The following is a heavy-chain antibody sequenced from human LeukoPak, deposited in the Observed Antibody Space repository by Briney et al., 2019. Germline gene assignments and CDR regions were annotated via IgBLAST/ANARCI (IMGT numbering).Heavy chain of an antibody. CDR2: IYYSGST. CDR3: ARDRASIGAGFDM. V-gene: IGHV4-39*07. Sequence: SETLSLTCTVSGGSISSSSYYWGWIRQPPGKGLEWIGSIYYSGSTYYNPSLKSRVTISVDTSKNQFSLKLSSVTAADTAVYFCARDRASIGAGFDMWGQGTMVTVSS. J-gene: IGHJ3*02. CDR1: GGSISSSSYY. D-gene: IGHD3-10*01.